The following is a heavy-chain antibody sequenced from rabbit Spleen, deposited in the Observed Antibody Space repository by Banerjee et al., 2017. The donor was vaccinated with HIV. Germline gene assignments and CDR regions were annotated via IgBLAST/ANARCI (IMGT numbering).Heavy chain of an antibody. CDR1: GFSFTSSYW. CDR2: IDAGSSGST. Sequence: QEQLVESGGGLVQPEGSLTLTCTASGFSFTSSYWICWVRQAPGKGLEWIACIDAGSSGSTYYANWAKGRFTIAKTSSTTVTLQMTSLTAADTATYFCARDVVSATYGWDYFNVWGPGTLVTVS. V-gene: IGHV1S45*01. CDR3: ARDVVSATYGWDYFNV. J-gene: IGHJ4*01. D-gene: IGHD6-1*01.